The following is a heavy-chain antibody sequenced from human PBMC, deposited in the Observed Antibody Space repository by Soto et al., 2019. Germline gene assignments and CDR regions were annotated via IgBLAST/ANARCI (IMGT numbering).Heavy chain of an antibody. CDR3: ARRYGWSFDY. D-gene: IGHD6-19*01. CDR1: GGSISSYY. CDR2: IYYSGST. Sequence: SETLSLTCTVSGGSISSYYWSWIRQPPGKGLEWIGYIYYSGSTNYNPSLKSRVTISVDTSKNQFSLKLTSVTAADTAVYYCARRYGWSFDYWGQGTLVTVSS. V-gene: IGHV4-59*08. J-gene: IGHJ4*02.